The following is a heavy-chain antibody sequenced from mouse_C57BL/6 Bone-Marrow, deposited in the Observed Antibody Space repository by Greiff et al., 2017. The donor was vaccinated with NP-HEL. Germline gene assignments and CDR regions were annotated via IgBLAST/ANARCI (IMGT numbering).Heavy chain of an antibody. CDR2: ISSGGDYI. J-gene: IGHJ4*01. CDR3: TRVHLLLRYGDY. D-gene: IGHD1-1*01. CDR1: GFTFSSYA. V-gene: IGHV5-9-1*02. Sequence: DVHLVESGEGLVKPGGSLKLSCAASGFTFSSYAMSWVRQTPEKRLEWVAYISSGGDYIYYADTVKGRFTISRDNARNTLYLQMSSLKSEDTAMYYCTRVHLLLRYGDYWGQGTSVTVSS.